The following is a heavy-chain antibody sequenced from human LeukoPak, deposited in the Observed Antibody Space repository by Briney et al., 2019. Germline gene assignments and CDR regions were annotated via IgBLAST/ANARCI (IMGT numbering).Heavy chain of an antibody. V-gene: IGHV4-39*01. J-gene: IGHJ3*02. D-gene: IGHD2-2*01. CDR2: IYYSGST. CDR3: ARIPTNAVPAAHNGFDI. Sequence: ETLSLTCTVSGGSISNSNYYWGWIRQPPGKGLEWIGNIYYSGSTYYNPSLRSRVTISVDTSKNQFSLKLSSVTAADTAVYYCARIPTNAVPAAHNGFDIWGQGTMLTVSS. CDR1: GGSISNSNYY.